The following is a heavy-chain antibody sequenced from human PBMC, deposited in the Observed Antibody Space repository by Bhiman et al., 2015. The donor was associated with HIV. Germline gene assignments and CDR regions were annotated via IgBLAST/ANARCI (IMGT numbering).Heavy chain of an antibody. Sequence: EVQLVESGGGLVKPGGSLRLSCAASGFTFTNAWMNWVRQAPGKGLEWVGRIKSKIDGGTTDYAAPVKGRFTISRDDSKNTLYLQSGLKTEDTAVYYCTTDGWYFYYYGMDAWGQGTTVTVSS. J-gene: IGHJ6*02. D-gene: IGHD6-19*01. CDR2: IKSKIDGGTT. CDR1: GFTFTNAW. V-gene: IGHV3-15*01. CDR3: TTDGWYFYYYGMDA.